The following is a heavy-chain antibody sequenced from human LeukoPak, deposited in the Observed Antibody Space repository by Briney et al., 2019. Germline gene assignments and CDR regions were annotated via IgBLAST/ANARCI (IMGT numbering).Heavy chain of an antibody. V-gene: IGHV3-21*01. D-gene: IGHD3-10*01. Sequence: GGSLRLSCAASGFTFSSYGMHWVRQAPGKGLEWVSSISSSSSYIYYADSVKGRFTISRDNAMNSLYLQMNSLRAEDTAVYYCASRSGSYYPSSVAGTDYWGQGTLVTVSS. CDR3: ASRSGSYYPSSVAGTDY. CDR2: ISSSSSYI. CDR1: GFTFSSYG. J-gene: IGHJ4*02.